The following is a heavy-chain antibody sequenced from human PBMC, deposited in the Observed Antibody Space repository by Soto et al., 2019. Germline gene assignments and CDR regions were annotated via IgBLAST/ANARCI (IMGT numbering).Heavy chain of an antibody. V-gene: IGHV1-18*01. CDR2: ISAYNGNT. D-gene: IGHD3-16*01. CDR1: GYNFTHFG. CDR3: DGGGNSIDC. J-gene: IGHJ4*02. Sequence: VRLVQSGAEVKKPGASVKVSCKASGYNFTHFGISWVRQAPGQGLEWMGWISAYNGNTNYAQNFQGRVTMTTDTATSTAYMELRIVRSDNTAVYYWDGGGNSIDCWGQGTLVTVSS.